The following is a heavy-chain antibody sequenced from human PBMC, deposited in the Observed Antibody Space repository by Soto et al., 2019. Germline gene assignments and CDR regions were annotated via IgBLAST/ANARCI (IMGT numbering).Heavy chain of an antibody. J-gene: IGHJ4*02. CDR2: VSSSSSYI. Sequence: GGSLRLSCAASGFTFSSYSMNWVRQAPGKGLEWVSSVSSSSSYIYYADSVKGRFTISRDNDKNSLYLQMNSLRDEETAVYCCARDIAVAGKGFDYWGQGNLVTVSS. D-gene: IGHD6-19*01. V-gene: IGHV3-21*01. CDR3: ARDIAVAGKGFDY. CDR1: GFTFSSYS.